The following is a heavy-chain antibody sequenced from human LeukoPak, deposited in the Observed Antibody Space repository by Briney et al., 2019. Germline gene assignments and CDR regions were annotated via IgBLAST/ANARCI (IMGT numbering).Heavy chain of an antibody. CDR3: AKPQGRYSGYAVHFDY. V-gene: IGHV3-7*03. CDR2: IKQDGSEK. Sequence: GGSLRLSCAASGFTFSSYWMSWVRRAPGKGLEWVANIKQDGSEKYYVDSVKGRFTISRDNAKNSLYLQMNSLRAEDTAVYYCAKPQGRYSGYAVHFDYWGQGTLVTVSS. J-gene: IGHJ4*02. D-gene: IGHD5-12*01. CDR1: GFTFSSYW.